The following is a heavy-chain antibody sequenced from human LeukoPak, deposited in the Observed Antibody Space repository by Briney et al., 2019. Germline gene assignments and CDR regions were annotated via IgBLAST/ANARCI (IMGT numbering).Heavy chain of an antibody. D-gene: IGHD2-2*01. V-gene: IGHV3-23*01. J-gene: IGHJ6*03. Sequence: GGSLRLSCAASGFTFSTYAMNWVRQAPGKGLEWVSIISGSGGNTFYADAVKGRFTISRDNSKNTLYLQMNSLRAEDTAVYYCARVEYCSSTSCWGNYYYMDVWGKGTTVTVSS. CDR3: ARVEYCSSTSCWGNYYYMDV. CDR1: GFTFSTYA. CDR2: ISGSGGNT.